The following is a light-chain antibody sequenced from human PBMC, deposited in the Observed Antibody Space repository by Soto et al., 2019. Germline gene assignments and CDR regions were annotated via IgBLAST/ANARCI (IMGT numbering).Light chain of an antibody. CDR1: QTISSW. V-gene: IGKV1-5*03. Sequence: DIQMTQSPSTLSASVGDRVTITCRASQTISSWLALYQQKPGKAPKPRIYKASTLKSGVPSRFSGSASWKEFTLTISSLQPDDFATYYCQHYNCYSEAFGQGTKVDNK. CDR2: KAS. J-gene: IGKJ1*01. CDR3: QHYNCYSEA.